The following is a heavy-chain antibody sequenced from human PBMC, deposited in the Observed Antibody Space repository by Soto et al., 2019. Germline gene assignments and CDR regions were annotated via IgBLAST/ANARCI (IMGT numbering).Heavy chain of an antibody. D-gene: IGHD6-13*01. J-gene: IGHJ4*02. CDR3: ARAGYSSSLFDY. Sequence: QVQLQESGPGLVKPSETLSLTCTVSGGSISSYYWSWIRQPPGKGLEWIGYIYYSGSTNYNPSLKSLVTISVDTSKNQFSLKLSSVTAADTAVYYCARAGYSSSLFDYWGQGTLVTVSS. CDR2: IYYSGST. CDR1: GGSISSYY. V-gene: IGHV4-59*01.